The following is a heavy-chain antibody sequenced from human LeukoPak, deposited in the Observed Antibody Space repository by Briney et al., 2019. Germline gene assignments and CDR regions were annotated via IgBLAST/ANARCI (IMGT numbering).Heavy chain of an antibody. V-gene: IGHV3-74*01. D-gene: IGHD4-11*01. J-gene: IGHJ4*02. CDR2: INTDGSGT. CDR1: GFTFSSYW. CDR3: ARIIYYKIGRSTVTFASEIDY. Sequence: GGSLRLSCAASGFTFSSYWMHWVRQAPGKGLVWVSRINTDGSGTDYADSVKGRFTMSRDNAENTLYLQMSSLRAEDTAVYYCARIIYYKIGRSTVTFASEIDYWGQGALVTVSS.